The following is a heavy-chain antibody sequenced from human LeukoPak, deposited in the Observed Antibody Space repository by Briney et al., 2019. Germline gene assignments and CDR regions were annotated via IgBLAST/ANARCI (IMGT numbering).Heavy chain of an antibody. CDR1: GLTFSNFK. D-gene: IGHD3-3*01. J-gene: IGHJ4*02. CDR2: ISDSGRST. V-gene: IGHV3-48*03. Sequence: PGGSLRLSCAVSGLTFSNFKMNWVRQAPGKGREWVSYISDSGRSTFYADSVKGRFTISRDNAKNSLYLQMSSLRVEDKAVYYCASWAGNTQSDSWSGPFDYWGQGTLVTVSS. CDR3: ASWAGNTQSDSWSGPFDY.